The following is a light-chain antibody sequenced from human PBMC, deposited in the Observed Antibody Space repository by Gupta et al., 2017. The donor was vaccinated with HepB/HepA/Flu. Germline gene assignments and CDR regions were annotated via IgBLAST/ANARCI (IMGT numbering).Light chain of an antibody. V-gene: IGLV2-14*01. J-gene: IGLJ3*02. CDR3: KSYAGSNIWV. CDR2: DVT. Sequence: QSALTQPASVSGSPGQSIPISCTGTNSDVGAYNYVSWYQQHPGKVPKLMIYDVTYRPSGVSSRFSGSKSGNTASLTISGLQAEDEGDYFCKSYAGSNIWVFGGGTKLTVL. CDR1: NSDVGAYNY.